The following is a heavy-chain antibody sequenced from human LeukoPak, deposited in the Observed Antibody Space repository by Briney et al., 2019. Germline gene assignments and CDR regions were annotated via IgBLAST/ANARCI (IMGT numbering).Heavy chain of an antibody. J-gene: IGHJ4*02. CDR2: ISHDGSIE. CDR3: ARDGTSDGAAAGDF. Sequence: GGSLRLSCGASGFTFSSYGMHWVRQAPGKGLEWVAVISHDGSIEFYADYVKGRSTISRDNSKNTLYLQMNSLRAEDSAVYYCARDGTSDGAAAGDFWGQGTLVTVSS. CDR1: GFTFSSYG. V-gene: IGHV3-30*03. D-gene: IGHD6-13*01.